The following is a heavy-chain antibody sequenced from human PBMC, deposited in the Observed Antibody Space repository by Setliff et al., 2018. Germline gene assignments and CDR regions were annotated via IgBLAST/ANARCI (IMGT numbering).Heavy chain of an antibody. D-gene: IGHD1-1*01. CDR2: IHFSGTT. Sequence: PSETLSLTCTVSDGSSSSHYWSWIRQPPGKGLEWIGYIHFSGTTNYNPPLKGRATISVDNSKNQFSLNLNSVTVADTAVYFCARGVRTGHLDSWGQGTLVTVSS. CDR3: ARGVRTGHLDS. J-gene: IGHJ4*02. CDR1: DGSSSSHY. V-gene: IGHV4-59*11.